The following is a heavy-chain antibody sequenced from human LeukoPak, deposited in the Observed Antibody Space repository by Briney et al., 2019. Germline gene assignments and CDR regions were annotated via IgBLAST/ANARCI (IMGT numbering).Heavy chain of an antibody. Sequence: GGSLRLSCAASGFTVSSNYMSWVRQAPGKGLEWVSVIYSGGSTYYADSVKGRFTISRHNSKNTLYLQMNSLRAEDTAVYYCARTVTMVRGVIAEYNWFDHWGQGTLVTVSS. V-gene: IGHV3-53*04. CDR3: ARTVTMVRGVIAEYNWFDH. J-gene: IGHJ5*02. CDR1: GFTVSSNY. D-gene: IGHD3-10*01. CDR2: IYSGGST.